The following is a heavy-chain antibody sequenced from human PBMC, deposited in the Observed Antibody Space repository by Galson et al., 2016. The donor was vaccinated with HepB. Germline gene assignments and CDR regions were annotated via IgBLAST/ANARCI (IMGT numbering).Heavy chain of an antibody. D-gene: IGHD1-7*01. CDR2: ITGGSKTI. CDR3: AREDWDYSLD. J-gene: IGHJ4*02. CDR1: SFTFSNYY. Sequence: SLRLSCAASSFTFSNYYMSWIRQAPGKGLEWVAYITGGSKTIFYADSVKGRFTISRDNAKSSPYLQMNRLRDGDTAMYYCAREDWDYSLDWGRGTLVTVSS. V-gene: IGHV3-11*01.